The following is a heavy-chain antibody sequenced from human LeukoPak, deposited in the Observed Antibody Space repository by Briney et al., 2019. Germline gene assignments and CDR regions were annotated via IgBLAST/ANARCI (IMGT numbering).Heavy chain of an antibody. CDR3: ARDLAYSSSSSSAAFDY. V-gene: IGHV4-38-2*01. Sequence: PSETLSLTCAVSGYSISSGYYWGWIRQPPGKGLEWIGSIYHSGSTYYNPSLKSRVTISVDTSKNQFSLKLSPVTAADTAVYYCARDLAYSSSSSSAAFDYWGQGTLVTVSS. CDR1: GYSISSGYY. J-gene: IGHJ4*02. D-gene: IGHD6-6*01. CDR2: IYHSGST.